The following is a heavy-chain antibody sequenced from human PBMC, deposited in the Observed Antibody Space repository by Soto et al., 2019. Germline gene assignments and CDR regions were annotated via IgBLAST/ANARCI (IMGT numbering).Heavy chain of an antibody. J-gene: IGHJ4*02. CDR1: GASVGSRADH. V-gene: IGHV4-61*08. Sequence: QVQLQESGPGLLRPSETLSLTCAVSGASVGSRADHWSWIRQTPGKGLEWIAYVHYSGDTKSNPSLQSRVTISMDRSRNLISLWLSSVTAADTAIYYCVTEYYQTDDYHKIDWGQGTLVTVSS. CDR3: VTEYYQTDDYHKID. CDR2: VHYSGDT. D-gene: IGHD3-16*01.